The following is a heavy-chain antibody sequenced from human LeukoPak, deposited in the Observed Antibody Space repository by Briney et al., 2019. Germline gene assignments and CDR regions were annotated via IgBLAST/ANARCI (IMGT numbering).Heavy chain of an antibody. D-gene: IGHD6-13*01. CDR3: ATDLGSSRPNF. Sequence: GSLRLSCAASGFSFSTYWMSWVRQAPGKGLEWVANIKQDGSEKYYVDSAKGRFTISRDNAKNSLCLQMNSLRAEDTAVYYCATDLGSSRPNFWGQGILVTVSS. V-gene: IGHV3-7*01. CDR2: IKQDGSEK. CDR1: GFSFSTYW. J-gene: IGHJ4*02.